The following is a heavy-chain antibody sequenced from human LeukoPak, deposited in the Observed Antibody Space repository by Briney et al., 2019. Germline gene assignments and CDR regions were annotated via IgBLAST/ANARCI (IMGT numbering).Heavy chain of an antibody. Sequence: GGSLRLSCAASGFTVSSNYMSWVRQAPGKGLEWVSVIYSGGSTYYADSVKGRFTISRDNSKNTLYLQMNSLRAEDTAVYYCARASGYRTYAFDIWGQGTMVTVSS. V-gene: IGHV3-53*01. D-gene: IGHD3-3*01. CDR2: IYSGGST. CDR1: GFTVSSNY. J-gene: IGHJ3*02. CDR3: ARASGYRTYAFDI.